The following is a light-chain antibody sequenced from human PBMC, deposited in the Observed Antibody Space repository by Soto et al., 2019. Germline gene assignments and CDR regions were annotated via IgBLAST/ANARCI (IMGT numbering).Light chain of an antibody. J-gene: IGLJ2*01. V-gene: IGLV2-14*01. Sequence: QSALTQPASVSGSPGQSITISCTGTSSDIGAYNYVSWYQQHPGKAPKLMIYDVSNRPSGVSNRFSGSKSGHTASLTISGLQAEAEADYYCSSYTSSSTVVFGGGTKLTVL. CDR3: SSYTSSSTVV. CDR1: SSDIGAYNY. CDR2: DVS.